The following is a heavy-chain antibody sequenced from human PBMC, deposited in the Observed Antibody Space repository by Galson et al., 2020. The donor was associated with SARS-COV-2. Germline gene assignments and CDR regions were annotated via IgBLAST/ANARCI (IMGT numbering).Heavy chain of an antibody. D-gene: IGHD6-13*01. CDR1: GGSISSYY. Sequence: SETLSLTCTVSGGSISSYYWSWIRQPPGKGLEWIGYIYSSGSTNYNPSLKSRVTISVDTSKNQFSLKLSSVTAADTVVYYCARQSSWKTWFDPWGQGTLVTVSS. CDR3: ARQSSWKTWFDP. J-gene: IGHJ5*02. V-gene: IGHV4-59*08. CDR2: IYSSGST.